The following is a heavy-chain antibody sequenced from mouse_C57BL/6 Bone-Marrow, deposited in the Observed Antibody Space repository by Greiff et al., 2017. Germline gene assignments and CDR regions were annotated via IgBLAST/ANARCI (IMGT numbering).Heavy chain of an antibody. Sequence: EVKLVESGGGLVQPKGSLKLSCAASGFSFNTYAMNWVRQAPGKGLEWVARIRSKSNNYATYYADSVKDRFTISRDDSESMLYLQMNNLKTEDTAMYYCVRYDYDWAMDYWGQGTSVTVSS. V-gene: IGHV10-1*01. CDR1: GFSFNTYA. J-gene: IGHJ4*01. D-gene: IGHD2-4*01. CDR3: VRYDYDWAMDY. CDR2: IRSKSNNYAT.